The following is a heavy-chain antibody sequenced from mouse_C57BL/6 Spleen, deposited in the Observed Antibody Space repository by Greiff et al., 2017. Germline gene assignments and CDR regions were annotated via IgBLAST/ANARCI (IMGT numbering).Heavy chain of an antibody. D-gene: IGHD2-1*01. Sequence: QVQLQQPGAELVKPGASVKLSCKASGYTFTSYWMHWVKQRPGQGLEWIGMIHPNSGSTNYNEKFKSKATLTVDKSSSTAYMQLSSLTSEDSAVYYCAREPYGNYGGDYWGQGTSVTVSS. J-gene: IGHJ4*01. CDR1: GYTFTSYW. CDR2: IHPNSGST. CDR3: AREPYGNYGGDY. V-gene: IGHV1-64*01.